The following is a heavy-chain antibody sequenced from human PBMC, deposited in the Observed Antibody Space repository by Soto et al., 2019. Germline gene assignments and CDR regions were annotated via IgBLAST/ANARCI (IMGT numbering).Heavy chain of an antibody. D-gene: IGHD6-13*01. CDR2: IYYSGST. Sequence: PSETLSLTCTVSGGSISSGGYYWSWIRQHPGKGLEWIGYIYYSGSTYYNPSLKSRVTISVDTSKNQFSLKLSSVTAADTAVYYCASQPNIAAAGDNNYWGQGTLVTVSS. CDR3: ASQPNIAAAGDNNY. J-gene: IGHJ4*02. CDR1: GGSISSGGYY. V-gene: IGHV4-31*03.